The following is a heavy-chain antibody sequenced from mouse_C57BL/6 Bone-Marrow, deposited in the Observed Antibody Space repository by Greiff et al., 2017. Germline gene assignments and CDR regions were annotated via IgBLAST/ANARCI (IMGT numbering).Heavy chain of an antibody. CDR3: VRENELYNSMDY. Sequence: EVMLVESGGGLVQPKGSLKLSCAASGFSFNTYAMNWVRPAPGKGLEWVARIRSKSNNYATYYADSVKDRFTISRDDAESMLYLQMNILKTEDTAMYYCVRENELYNSMDYWGQGTSVTVSA. V-gene: IGHV10-1*01. CDR2: IRSKSNNYAT. CDR1: GFSFNTYA. J-gene: IGHJ4*01.